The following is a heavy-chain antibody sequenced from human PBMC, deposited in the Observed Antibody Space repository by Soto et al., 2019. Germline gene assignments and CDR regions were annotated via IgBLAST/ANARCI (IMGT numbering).Heavy chain of an antibody. CDR3: ARVDTYYYDKGVLYYFDY. CDR1: GGPFSSYA. Sequence: GASVKVSCKASGGPFSSYAIIWVRQAPGQGLEWMGGIIPIFGTANYAQKFQGRVTITADESTSTAYMELSSLRSEDTAVYYCARVDTYYYDKGVLYYFDYWGQGTLVTVSS. V-gene: IGHV1-69*13. CDR2: IIPIFGTA. D-gene: IGHD3-22*01. J-gene: IGHJ4*02.